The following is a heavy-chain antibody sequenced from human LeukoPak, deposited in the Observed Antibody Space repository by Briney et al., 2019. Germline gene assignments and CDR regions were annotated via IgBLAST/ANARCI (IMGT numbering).Heavy chain of an antibody. D-gene: IGHD1-7*01. Sequence: PSETLSLTCAVYGESFSGYHWSWIRQPPGKGLEWIGEINHSGSTNYNPSLKSRVTISVDTSKNQFSLKVSSVTAADTAVYYCARGNYDYYDHWGQGTLVTVSS. CDR3: ARGNYDYYDH. CDR1: GESFSGYH. CDR2: INHSGST. J-gene: IGHJ4*02. V-gene: IGHV4-34*01.